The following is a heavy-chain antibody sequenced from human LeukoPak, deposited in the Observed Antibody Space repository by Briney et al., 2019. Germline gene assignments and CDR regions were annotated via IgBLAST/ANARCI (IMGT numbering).Heavy chain of an antibody. CDR3: ARSNQFESDYYDSSGYYHHFDY. CDR2: ISAYNGNT. J-gene: IGHJ4*02. Sequence: ASVKVSCKASGYTFTSYGISWVRQAPGQGLEWMGWISAYNGNTNYAQKLQGRVTMTTDTSTSTAYMELRSLRSDDTAVYYCARSNQFESDYYDSSGYYHHFDYWGQGTLVTVSS. CDR1: GYTFTSYG. D-gene: IGHD3-22*01. V-gene: IGHV1-18*01.